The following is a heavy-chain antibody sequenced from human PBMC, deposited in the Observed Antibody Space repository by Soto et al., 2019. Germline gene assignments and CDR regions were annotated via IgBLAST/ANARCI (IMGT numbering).Heavy chain of an antibody. V-gene: IGHV3-23*01. J-gene: IGHJ4*02. Sequence: PGGSLRLSCAASGFSFSSYAMSWVRQAPGKGLEWVSTISGSDGKTFYADSVKGRSSISRDTSKNTLYLQMNSLRADDTAVYYCARWSYLDYWGQGTRVTVSS. CDR1: GFSFSSYA. CDR2: ISGSDGKT. D-gene: IGHD3-3*01. CDR3: ARWSYLDY.